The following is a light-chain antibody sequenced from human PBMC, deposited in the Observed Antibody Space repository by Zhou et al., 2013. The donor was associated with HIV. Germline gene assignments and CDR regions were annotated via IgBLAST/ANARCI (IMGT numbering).Light chain of an antibody. CDR2: DAS. J-gene: IGKJ5*01. V-gene: IGKV3D-11*01. CDR1: QGVSSY. Sequence: EIVLTQSPATLSLSPGERATLSCRASQGVSSYLAWYQQKPGQAPRLLIYDASNRATGIPARFSGSGPGTDFTLTISSLEPEDFAVYYCQQYGSSPMSFGQGTRLEIK. CDR3: QQYGSSPMS.